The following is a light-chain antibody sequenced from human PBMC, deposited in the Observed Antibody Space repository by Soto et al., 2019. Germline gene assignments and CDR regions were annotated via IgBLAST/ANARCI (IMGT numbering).Light chain of an antibody. CDR2: AAS. V-gene: IGKV1-39*01. Sequence: DIQMTQSPSSLSASVGDEVTITCRASQTIMTSLNWYQLKPGKPPRLLIYAASSLQSGVPSRFSGSGSGTDFTLTITSLQPEDVATYSCQQSYNSPQTFGQGTKVEIK. J-gene: IGKJ1*01. CDR1: QTIMTS. CDR3: QQSYNSPQT.